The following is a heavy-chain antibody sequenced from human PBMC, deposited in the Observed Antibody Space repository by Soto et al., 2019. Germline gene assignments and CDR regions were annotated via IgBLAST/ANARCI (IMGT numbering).Heavy chain of an antibody. J-gene: IGHJ3*02. Sequence: GGSLRLSCAASGFTFSSYAMSWVRQAPGKGLEWVSAISGSGGSTYYADSVKGRFTISRDNSKNTLYLQMNSLRAEDTAVYYCAKVGVLWLATIGGGAFDIWGQGTMVTVSS. CDR3: AKVGVLWLATIGGGAFDI. CDR2: ISGSGGST. CDR1: GFTFSSYA. D-gene: IGHD5-12*01. V-gene: IGHV3-23*01.